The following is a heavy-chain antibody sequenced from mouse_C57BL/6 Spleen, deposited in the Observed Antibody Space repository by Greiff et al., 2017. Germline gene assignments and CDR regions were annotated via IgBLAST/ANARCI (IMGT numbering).Heavy chain of an antibody. CDR2: IDPNRGGT. V-gene: IGHV1-72*01. CDR1: GYTFTSYC. J-gene: IGHJ2*01. CDR3: AKGASDYGPFFDY. D-gene: IGHD1-1*02. Sequence: VQLQQPGAELVKPGASVNLSCKASGYTFTSYCMHWVKQRPGRGLEWIGMIDPNRGGTKYNEKFKSKATLTVDKPSSTDYMQLSSLTSEDSAVYYCAKGASDYGPFFDYWGQGTTLTVSS.